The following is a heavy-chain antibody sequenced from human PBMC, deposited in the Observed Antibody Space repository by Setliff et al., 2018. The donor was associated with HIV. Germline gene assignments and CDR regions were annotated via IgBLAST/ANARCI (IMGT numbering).Heavy chain of an antibody. CDR2: ISTYNGNT. D-gene: IGHD3-3*01. J-gene: IGHJ4*02. V-gene: IGHV1-18*01. Sequence: GASVKVSCKASGYTFTNYGINWVRQAPGQGLEWMGWISTYNGNTNFAQKLQGRVTMTRDTSISTAYMELSSLRSDDTAVYYCARLGDFWSGYYYFDYWGQGTLVTVSS. CDR3: ARLGDFWSGYYYFDY. CDR1: GYTFTNYG.